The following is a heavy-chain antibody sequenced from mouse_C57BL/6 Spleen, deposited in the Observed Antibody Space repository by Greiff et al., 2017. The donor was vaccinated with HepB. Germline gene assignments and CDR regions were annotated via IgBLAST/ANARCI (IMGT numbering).Heavy chain of an antibody. CDR2: IHPSDSET. CDR1: GYTFTSYW. D-gene: IGHD2-1*01. Sequence: VQLQQPGAELVRPGSSVKLSCKASGYTFTSYWMDWVKQRPGQGLEWIGNIHPSDSETHYNQKFKDKATLTVDKSSSTAYMQLSSLTSEDSAVYYCAREEGNSGYFDVWGTGTTVTVSS. CDR3: AREEGNSGYFDV. V-gene: IGHV1-61*01. J-gene: IGHJ1*03.